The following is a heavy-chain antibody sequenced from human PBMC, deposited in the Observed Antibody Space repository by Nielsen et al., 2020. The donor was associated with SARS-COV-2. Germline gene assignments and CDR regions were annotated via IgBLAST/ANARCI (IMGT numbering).Heavy chain of an antibody. CDR2: IFYRGNT. V-gene: IGHV4-61*01. D-gene: IGHD5-24*01. CDR3: VRIDMATISVDY. Sequence: GSLRLSCIVSGGSISSGSHYWSWIRQPPGKGLGWIGYIFYRGNTNYNPSLKSRVTISVDTSKNQFSLKVNSVTAADTAVYYCVRIDMATISVDYWGRGTLVTVSS. CDR1: GGSISSGSHY. J-gene: IGHJ4*02.